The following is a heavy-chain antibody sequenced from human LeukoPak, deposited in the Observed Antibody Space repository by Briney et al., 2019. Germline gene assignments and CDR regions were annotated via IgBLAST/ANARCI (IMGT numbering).Heavy chain of an antibody. D-gene: IGHD1-26*01. CDR3: ARDRGIVGATFDY. CDR2: IIPILGIA. Sequence: GASVKVSCKASGGTFSSYAISWVRQAPGQGLEWMGRIIPILGIADYAQKFQGRVTITADKSTSTAYMELGCLRSEDTAVYYCARDRGIVGATFDYWGQGTLVTVSS. V-gene: IGHV1-69*04. J-gene: IGHJ4*02. CDR1: GGTFSSYA.